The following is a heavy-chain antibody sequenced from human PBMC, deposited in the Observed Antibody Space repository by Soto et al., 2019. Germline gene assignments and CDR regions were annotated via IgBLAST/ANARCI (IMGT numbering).Heavy chain of an antibody. D-gene: IGHD6-13*01. CDR1: GGSISSYY. CDR2: IYYSGST. Sequence: QVQLQESGPGLVKPSETLSLTCTVSGGSISSYYWSWIRQPPGKGLEWIGYIYYSGSTNYTPSLMSRVTISVDTSKNQFSLKLSSVTAAHTSVYYSSRRYSRAFDIWGQGSMVTVSS. V-gene: IGHV4-59*08. J-gene: IGHJ3*02. CDR3: SRRYSRAFDI.